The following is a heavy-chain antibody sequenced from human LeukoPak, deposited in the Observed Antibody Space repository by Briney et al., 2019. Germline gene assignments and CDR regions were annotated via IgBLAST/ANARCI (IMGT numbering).Heavy chain of an antibody. CDR2: INSDGSEG. J-gene: IGHJ5*02. CDR1: GFTFSGFW. CDR3: AREGGSYDILTGYYTPFDP. Sequence: GGSLRLSCAVSGFTFSGFWMSWSRQAPGKGLEWVASINSDGSEGYYADVVKGRFTISRDNAKNSLYPQINSLRAEDTAVYYCAREGGSYDILTGYYTPFDPWGQGTLVTVSS. D-gene: IGHD3-9*01. V-gene: IGHV3-7*01.